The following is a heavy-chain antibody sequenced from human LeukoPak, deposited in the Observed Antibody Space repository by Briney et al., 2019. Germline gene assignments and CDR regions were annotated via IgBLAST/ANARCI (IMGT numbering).Heavy chain of an antibody. D-gene: IGHD3-3*01. V-gene: IGHV1-2*02. CDR3: ARVRRFLEWLLDFDY. Sequence: ASVKVSCKASGYTFTAYYIHWLRQAPGQGLEWMGWVNPFSGGTIPAQKFQDRVTMTRDTSISTAYMELSRLRSDDTAVYYCARVRRFLEWLLDFDYWGQGTLVTVSS. CDR2: VNPFSGGT. CDR1: GYTFTAYY. J-gene: IGHJ4*02.